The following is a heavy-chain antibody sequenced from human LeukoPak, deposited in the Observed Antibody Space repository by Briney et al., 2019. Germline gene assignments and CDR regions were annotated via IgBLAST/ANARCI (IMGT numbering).Heavy chain of an antibody. CDR1: GFTFSSYS. CDR2: ISSSSSYI. CDR3: ARAPGYCSSTSCLNFDY. J-gene: IGHJ4*02. Sequence: PGGSLRHSCAASGFTFSSYSMNWVRQAPGKGLEWVSSISSSSSYIYYADSVKGRFTISRDNAKNSLYLQMNSLRAEDTAVYYCARAPGYCSSTSCLNFDYWGQGTLVTVSS. D-gene: IGHD2-2*03. V-gene: IGHV3-21*01.